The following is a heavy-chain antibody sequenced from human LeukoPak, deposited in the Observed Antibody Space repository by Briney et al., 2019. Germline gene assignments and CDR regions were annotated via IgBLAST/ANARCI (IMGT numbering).Heavy chain of an antibody. Sequence: GGSLRLSCAASGFTFSSYAMSWVRQAPGKGLEWVSAISGSGGSTYYADSVKGRFTISRDNSKNTLYLQMNSLKAEDTAMYYCAKDRYTSGWMEFDPWGQGTLVTVSS. J-gene: IGHJ5*02. CDR2: ISGSGGST. V-gene: IGHV3-23*01. D-gene: IGHD6-19*01. CDR3: AKDRYTSGWMEFDP. CDR1: GFTFSSYA.